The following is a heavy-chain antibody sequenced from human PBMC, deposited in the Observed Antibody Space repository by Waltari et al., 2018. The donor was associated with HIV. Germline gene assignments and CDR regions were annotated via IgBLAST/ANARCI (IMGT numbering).Heavy chain of an antibody. CDR2: IKQGGSEK. V-gene: IGHV3-7*01. Sequence: EVQLVESGGGLVQPGGSLRLSCPASGFTFGTHWMRWVRQAPGKGVEWVANIKQGGSEKYYVDSVKGRFTISRDNAKNSLYLQMNSLRAEDTAVYYCAREGWIPHYFDYWGQGTLVTVSS. CDR1: GFTFGTHW. J-gene: IGHJ4*02. D-gene: IGHD5-18*01. CDR3: AREGWIPHYFDY.